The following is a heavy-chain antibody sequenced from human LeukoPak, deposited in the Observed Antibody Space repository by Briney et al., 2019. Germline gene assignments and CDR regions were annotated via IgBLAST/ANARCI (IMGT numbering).Heavy chain of an antibody. V-gene: IGHV3-7*01. CDR1: GFTFSSYW. CDR2: IKQDGSEK. Sequence: PGGSLRLSCAASGFTFSSYWMSWVRQAPGKGLEWVANIKQDGSEKYYVDSVKGRFTISRDNAKNSLYLQMNSLRAEDTSVYYSARDTPLRFLELLPHYYYMDVWGKGTTVTVSS. D-gene: IGHD3-3*01. CDR3: ARDTPLRFLELLPHYYYMDV. J-gene: IGHJ6*03.